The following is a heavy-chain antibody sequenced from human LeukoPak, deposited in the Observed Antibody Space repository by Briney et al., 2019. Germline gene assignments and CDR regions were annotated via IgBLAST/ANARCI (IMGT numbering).Heavy chain of an antibody. J-gene: IGHJ6*03. D-gene: IGHD3-3*01. Sequence: PSETLSLTRTISGGSMRNENYDWGWIRQPPGKGLKWIGSIFYSGSADYNPSLQSRVTMSVETSNNQLSLKLSSVTAADTAVYYCARHFHYDFWSGYYRQNRQNRDHFYYMDVWGKGITVTVSS. CDR3: ARHFHYDFWSGYYRQNRQNRDHFYYMDV. V-gene: IGHV4-39*01. CDR1: GGSMRNENYD. CDR2: IFYSGSA.